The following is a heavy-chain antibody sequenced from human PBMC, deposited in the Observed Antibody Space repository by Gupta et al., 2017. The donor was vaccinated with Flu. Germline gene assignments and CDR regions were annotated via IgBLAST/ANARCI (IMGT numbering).Heavy chain of an antibody. CDR3: ASYTFANYYYASGNFDY. V-gene: IGHV4-39*02. CDR2: VYYTGSA. D-gene: IGHD3-10*01. J-gene: IGHJ4*02. Sequence: QLHLQESGPGLVKPSETLSLICSVSVASIGSNNYYWDWIRQPPGKGLEWIGSVYYTGSANYNPSLKSRVTMSVDTSKNHFSLKVNSVTAADTAIYYCASYTFANYYYASGNFDYWGQGARVTVAS. CDR1: VASIGSNNYY.